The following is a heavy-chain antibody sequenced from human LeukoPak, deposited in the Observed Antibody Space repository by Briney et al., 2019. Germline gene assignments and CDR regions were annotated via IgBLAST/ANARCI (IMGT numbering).Heavy chain of an antibody. J-gene: IGHJ4*02. CDR3: GGGLVRGPKDY. V-gene: IGHV3-30*04. CDR2: ISYDGSNK. Sequence: RRPWSSRRFAVSGKGVDCGGRPPSKGMEWVAVISYDGSNKYYADSVKGRFTISRDNSKNTLYLQMNSLRAEDTAVYYCGGGLVRGPKDYWGEGTLVPVSS. D-gene: IGHD3-10*01. CDR1: RFAVSGKG.